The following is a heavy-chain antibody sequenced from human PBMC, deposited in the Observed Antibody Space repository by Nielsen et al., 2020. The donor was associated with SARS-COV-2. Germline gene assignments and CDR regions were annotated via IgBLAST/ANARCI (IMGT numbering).Heavy chain of an antibody. J-gene: IGHJ5*02. CDR2: IYYSGST. Sequence: SETLSLTCTVSGGSISSGGYYWSWIRQHPGKGLEWIGYIYYSGSTYYNPSLKSRVTISVDTSKNQFSLKLSSVTAADTAVYYCASSIFGLHWFDPWGQGTLVTVSS. CDR1: GGSISSGGYY. V-gene: IGHV4-61*08. D-gene: IGHD3/OR15-3a*01. CDR3: ASSIFGLHWFDP.